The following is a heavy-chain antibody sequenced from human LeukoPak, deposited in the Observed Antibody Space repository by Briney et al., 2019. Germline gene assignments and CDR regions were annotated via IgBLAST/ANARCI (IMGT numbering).Heavy chain of an antibody. CDR3: AIRGSYYISFDY. CDR2: FDPEDGET. CDR1: GYTLTELS. V-gene: IGHV1-24*01. J-gene: IGHJ4*02. D-gene: IGHD1-26*01. Sequence: EASVKVSCKVSGYTLTELSMHWVRQAPGKGLEWMGGFDPEDGETIYAQKFQGRVTMTEDTSTDTAYMELSSLRSEDTAVYYCAIRGSYYISFDYWGQGTLVTVSS.